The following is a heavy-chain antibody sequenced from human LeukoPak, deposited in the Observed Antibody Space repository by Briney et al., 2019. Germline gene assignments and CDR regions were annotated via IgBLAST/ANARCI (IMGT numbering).Heavy chain of an antibody. J-gene: IGHJ4*02. Sequence: PGGSLRLSCAVSGFTFSSYVMSWVRQAPGKGLEWVSAISTRGDDTYYADSMKGRFTISRDNSKNTLYLQMNSLRAEDTAVYYCARTDDFLDYWGQGTLVTVSS. D-gene: IGHD3-3*01. CDR3: ARTDDFLDY. CDR1: GFTFSSYV. CDR2: ISTRGDDT. V-gene: IGHV3-23*01.